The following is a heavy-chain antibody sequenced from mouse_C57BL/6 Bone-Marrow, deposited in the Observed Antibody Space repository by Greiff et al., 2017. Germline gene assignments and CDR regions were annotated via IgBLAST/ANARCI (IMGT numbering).Heavy chain of an antibody. J-gene: IGHJ1*03. CDR1: GFTFSDYY. CDR2: INYDGSST. CDR3: ARSDYYGSSYDWYFDV. D-gene: IGHD1-1*01. Sequence: EVQLVESEGGLVQPGSSMKLSCTASGFTFSDYYMAWVRQVPEKGLEWVANINYDGSSTYYLDSLKSRFIISRDNAKNILYLQMSSLRSEDTATYYCARSDYYGSSYDWYFDVWGTGTTVTVSS. V-gene: IGHV5-16*01.